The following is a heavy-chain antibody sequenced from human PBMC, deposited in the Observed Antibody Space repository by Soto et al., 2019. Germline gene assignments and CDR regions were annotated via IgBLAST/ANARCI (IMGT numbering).Heavy chain of an antibody. V-gene: IGHV4-39*01. CDR3: ARSYSSGWYLAEYFQH. Sequence: SETLSLTCTVSGGSISTSSYYWCWIRQPTGKGLEWIGSIYYSGSTYYNPSHNSRVTISVDTSKNQFSLKLSSVTAADTAVYYCARSYSSGWYLAEYFQHWGQGTLVTGSS. CDR1: GGSISTSSYY. D-gene: IGHD6-19*01. J-gene: IGHJ1*01. CDR2: IYYSGST.